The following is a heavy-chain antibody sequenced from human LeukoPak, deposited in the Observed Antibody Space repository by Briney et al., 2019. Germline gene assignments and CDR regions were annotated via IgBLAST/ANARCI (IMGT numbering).Heavy chain of an antibody. CDR1: GFTFSNYA. J-gene: IGHJ4*02. Sequence: GGSLRLSCAASGFTFSNYAMSWVRQAPGKGLEWVSAISGSGGSTYYADSVKGRFTISRDNSKNTLYLQMNSLRAEDTAVYYCAKISYYDSSGASDYWGQGTLVTVSS. CDR3: AKISYYDSSGASDY. V-gene: IGHV3-23*01. CDR2: ISGSGGST. D-gene: IGHD3-22*01.